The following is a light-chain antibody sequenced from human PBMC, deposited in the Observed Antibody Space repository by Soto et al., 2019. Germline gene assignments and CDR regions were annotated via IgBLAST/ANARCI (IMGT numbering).Light chain of an antibody. CDR3: QQYNNWPPSIT. V-gene: IGKV3-20*01. J-gene: IGKJ5*01. CDR1: QSVSSSY. Sequence: EIVLTQSPGTLSLSPGERATLSCRASQSVSSSYLAWYQQKPGQAPRLLIYGASSRATGIPDRFSGSGSGTEFTLTISSLQSEDFAVYYCQQYNNWPPSITFGQGTHWRL. CDR2: GAS.